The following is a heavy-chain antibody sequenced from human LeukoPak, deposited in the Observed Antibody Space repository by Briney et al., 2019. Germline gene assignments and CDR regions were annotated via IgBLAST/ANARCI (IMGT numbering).Heavy chain of an antibody. V-gene: IGHV1-8*02. D-gene: IGHD1-1*01. CDR1: GYIFTSYD. CDR2: MNPNSGNT. CDR3: TRRSGGTGTTLGY. J-gene: IGHJ4*01. Sequence: ASVKVSCKASGYIFTSYDINWVRQAPGQGLEWMGWMNPNSGNTGYAQMFQGRVTITRDTSISIAYMELSSLRSEDTAVYYCTRRSGGTGTTLGYWGQGTLVTVSS.